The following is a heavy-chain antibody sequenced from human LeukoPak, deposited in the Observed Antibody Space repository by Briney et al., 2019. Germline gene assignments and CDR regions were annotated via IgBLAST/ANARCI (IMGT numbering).Heavy chain of an antibody. V-gene: IGHV1-3*01. D-gene: IGHD1-26*01. CDR1: GYTFTSYA. Sequence: ASVKVSCKASGYTFTSYAIHWVRQAPGQRLEWMGWIGAGNGNTKYSQNFQGRFTFISNTSATTAFTELSSLRSEDAAVYYCARDSGSGSNDYWGQGTLVTVSS. J-gene: IGHJ4*02. CDR3: ARDSGSGSNDY. CDR2: IGAGNGNT.